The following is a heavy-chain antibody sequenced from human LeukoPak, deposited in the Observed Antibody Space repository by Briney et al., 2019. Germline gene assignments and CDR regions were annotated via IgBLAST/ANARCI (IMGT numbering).Heavy chain of an antibody. D-gene: IGHD3-22*01. V-gene: IGHV4-39*07. J-gene: IGHJ4*02. CDR2: IYYSGST. Sequence: SETLSLTCTVSGGSISSYSYYWGWIRQPPGKGLEWIGSIYYSGSTYYNPSLKSRVTISVDTSKNQFSLKLSSVTAADTAVYYCARGRIGEWSYYYDSSGYYYFDYWGQGTLVTVSS. CDR3: ARGRIGEWSYYYDSSGYYYFDY. CDR1: GGSISSYSYY.